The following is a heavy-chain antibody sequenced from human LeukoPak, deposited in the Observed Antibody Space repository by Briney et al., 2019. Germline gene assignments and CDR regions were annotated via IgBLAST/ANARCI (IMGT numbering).Heavy chain of an antibody. J-gene: IGHJ6*03. D-gene: IGHD1-14*01. CDR2: IYQRATV. V-gene: IGHV4-38-2*02. Sequence: PSETLSLTCNVSGYSISSGYFWGWVRQPPGKGLEWIGSIYQRATVHYNPSLKSRVTVSVDTSKNQFSLKLSSVTAADTAVYYCARFPGGAEYRHYYYMDVWGTGTTVTVSS. CDR3: ARFPGGAEYRHYYYMDV. CDR1: GYSISSGYF.